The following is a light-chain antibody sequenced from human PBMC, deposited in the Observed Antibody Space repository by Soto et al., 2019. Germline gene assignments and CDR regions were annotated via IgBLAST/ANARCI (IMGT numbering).Light chain of an antibody. CDR1: QSVSGN. CDR3: QQYNNWPLT. V-gene: IGKV3-15*01. J-gene: IGKJ4*01. CDR2: LTS. Sequence: EVVMTQSPATLSVSPGDRVTLSCRASQSVSGNLAWYQQKPGQTPRLLIYLTSTRATGIPARFSGSGSGTEFTLTISSLQSEDFAVYYGQQYNNWPLTFGGGTKVEIK.